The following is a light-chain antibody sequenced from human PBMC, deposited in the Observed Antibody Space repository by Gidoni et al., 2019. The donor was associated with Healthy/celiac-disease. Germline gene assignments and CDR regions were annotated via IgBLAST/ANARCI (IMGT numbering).Light chain of an antibody. CDR3: SSYTSSSTLV. CDR2: DVS. CDR1: RSDVGGYNY. J-gene: IGLJ1*01. Sequence: QSALTQPASVSGSPGQSITISCTGTRSDVGGYNYVSWYQQHPGKAPNLMIYDVSNRPSGVSNRFSGSKSGNTASLTISGLQAEDEADYYCSSYTSSSTLVFGTGTKVTVL. V-gene: IGLV2-14*03.